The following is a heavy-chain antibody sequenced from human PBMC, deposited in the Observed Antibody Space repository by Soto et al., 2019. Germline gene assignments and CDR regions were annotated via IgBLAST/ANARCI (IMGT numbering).Heavy chain of an antibody. CDR3: ARDGSGRPETI. CDR2: VDHSGST. V-gene: IGHV4-4*02. CDR1: GGSISSTNW. Sequence: PSETLSLTCAVSGGSISSTNWWSWVRQPPGKGLEWIGQVDHSGSTSYNPSLKSRLTMSVDKSKNQFSLKLRSVTAADTAVYYYARDGSGRPETIWGQGTMVTVSS. D-gene: IGHD3-10*01. J-gene: IGHJ3*02.